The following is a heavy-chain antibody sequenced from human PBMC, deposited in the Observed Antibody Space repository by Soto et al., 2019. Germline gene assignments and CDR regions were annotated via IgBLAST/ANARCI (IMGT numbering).Heavy chain of an antibody. CDR1: GFTFSSYG. J-gene: IGHJ3*02. Sequence: GGSLRLSCAASGFTFSSYGMHWVRQAPGKGLEWVAVISYDGSNKYYADSVKGRFTISRDNSKNTLYLQMNSLRAEDTAVYYCAKDDERELYYDILTGYQQDAFDIWGQGTMVTVSS. D-gene: IGHD3-9*01. CDR2: ISYDGSNK. CDR3: AKDDERELYYDILTGYQQDAFDI. V-gene: IGHV3-30*18.